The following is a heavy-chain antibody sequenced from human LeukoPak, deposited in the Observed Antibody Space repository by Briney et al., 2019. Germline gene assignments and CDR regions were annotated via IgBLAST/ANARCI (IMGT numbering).Heavy chain of an antibody. J-gene: IGHJ4*02. CDR3: ARVSSSMGGAADY. CDR2: IKQGGNDK. Sequence: PGGSLRLSCASSGFTLRSYWMSWVRQAPGKGLEWVANIKQGGNDKYYVDSVKGRFTISRDDAKNSVYLEMNSLRVEDTAVYFCARVSSSMGGAADYWGPGTLVTVSS. D-gene: IGHD2-15*01. V-gene: IGHV3-7*01. CDR1: GFTLRSYW.